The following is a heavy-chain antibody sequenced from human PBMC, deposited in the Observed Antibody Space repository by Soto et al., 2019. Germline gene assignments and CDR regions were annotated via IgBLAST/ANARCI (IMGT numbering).Heavy chain of an antibody. CDR3: AMKAWVRFDY. Sequence: PSETLSLTCAVSGDSISSSVWWTWVRQPPGKGLEWIGEVFHTGNTNYNPSLKSRVTMSVDKSTNEFSLKVTSVTAADTAIYYCAMKAWVRFDYWGQGALVTVSS. D-gene: IGHD7-27*01. V-gene: IGHV4-4*02. CDR2: VFHTGNT. J-gene: IGHJ4*02. CDR1: GDSISSSVW.